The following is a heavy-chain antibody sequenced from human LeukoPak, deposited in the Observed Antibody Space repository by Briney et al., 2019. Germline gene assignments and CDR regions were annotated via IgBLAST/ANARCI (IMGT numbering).Heavy chain of an antibody. CDR1: GGSIRSFY. V-gene: IGHV4-59*01. J-gene: IGHJ4*02. CDR2: IYYSWST. Sequence: SETLSLTCTVSGGSIRSFYWSWIRQPPGKGLECIGYIYYSWSTTYNPSPKSRVTISVDTSKNQFSLKLNSVTAADTAVYYCARVPLSGYSYGWFDYWGQGTLVTVSS. D-gene: IGHD5-18*01. CDR3: ARVPLSGYSYGWFDY.